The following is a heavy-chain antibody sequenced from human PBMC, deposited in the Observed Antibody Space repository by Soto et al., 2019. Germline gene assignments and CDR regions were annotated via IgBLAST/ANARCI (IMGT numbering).Heavy chain of an antibody. J-gene: IGHJ4*02. V-gene: IGHV3-30*18. CDR3: AKDRPYSSSWLDY. CDR1: GFTFSRYG. Sequence: QVQLVESGGGVVQPGRSLRLSCAASGFTFSRYGMHWVHQAPGKGLEWVAVISYDGSNKYYADSVKGRFTISRDNSKNTLYLQMNSLRAEDTAVYYCAKDRPYSSSWLDYWGQGTLVTVSS. CDR2: ISYDGSNK. D-gene: IGHD6-13*01.